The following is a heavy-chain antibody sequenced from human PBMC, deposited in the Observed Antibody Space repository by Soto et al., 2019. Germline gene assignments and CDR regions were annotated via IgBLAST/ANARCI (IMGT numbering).Heavy chain of an antibody. D-gene: IGHD3-22*01. CDR2: INAGNGNT. J-gene: IGHJ3*02. CDR1: GYTFTSYA. CDR3: ARDGRSDSSGYYLVAFDI. V-gene: IGHV1-3*01. Sequence: ASVKVSCKASGYTFTSYAMHWLRQSPGQRLEWMGWINAGNGNTKYSQKFQGRVTITRDTSASTAYMELSSLRSEDTAVYYCARDGRSDSSGYYLVAFDIWGQGTMVTVSS.